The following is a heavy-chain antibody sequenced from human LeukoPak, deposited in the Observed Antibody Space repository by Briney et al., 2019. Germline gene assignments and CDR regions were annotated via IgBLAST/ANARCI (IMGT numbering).Heavy chain of an antibody. D-gene: IGHD1-26*01. CDR3: ARELGANAFDI. CDR1: GDSVSNKTVA. CDR2: TYYRSNWDH. V-gene: IGHV6-1*01. J-gene: IGHJ3*02. Sequence: SQPLSLTCAISGDSVSNKTVAWNWIRQSPSRGLEWLGRTYYRSNWDHDYDVSVRSRITVTPDTSKNQFSLQLNSVTPEDTAVYYCARELGANAFDIWGQGTTVTVTS.